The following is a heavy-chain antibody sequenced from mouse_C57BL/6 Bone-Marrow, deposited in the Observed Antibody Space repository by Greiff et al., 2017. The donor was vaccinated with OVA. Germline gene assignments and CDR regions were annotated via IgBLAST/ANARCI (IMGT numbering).Heavy chain of an antibody. D-gene: IGHD1-1*01. Sequence: EVKLQESGPGLVKPSQSLSLTCSVTGYSITSGYYWNWIRQFPGNKLEWMGYISYDGSNNYNPSLKNRISITRDTSKNQFFLKLNSVTTEDTATYYCAKIYYYGSSYVRFAYWGQGTLVTVSA. CDR2: ISYDGSN. CDR1: GYSITSGYY. CDR3: AKIYYYGSSYVRFAY. V-gene: IGHV3-6*01. J-gene: IGHJ3*01.